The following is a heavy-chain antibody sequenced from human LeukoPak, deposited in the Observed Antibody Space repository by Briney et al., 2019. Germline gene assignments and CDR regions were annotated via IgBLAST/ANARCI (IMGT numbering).Heavy chain of an antibody. Sequence: PGGSLRLSCAASGFTFSSYEMNWVRQAPGKGLEWVSYISSSGSTIYYADSVKGRFTISRDNAKNSLYLQMNSLRAEDTAVYYCAREQINYYDHGSAAFDIWGQGTMVTVSS. J-gene: IGHJ3*02. V-gene: IGHV3-48*03. CDR2: ISSSGSTI. D-gene: IGHD3-22*01. CDR3: AREQINYYDHGSAAFDI. CDR1: GFTFSSYE.